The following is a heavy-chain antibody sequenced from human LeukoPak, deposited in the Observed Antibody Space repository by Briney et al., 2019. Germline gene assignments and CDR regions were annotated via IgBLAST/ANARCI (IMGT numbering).Heavy chain of an antibody. V-gene: IGHV4-39*07. D-gene: IGHD2-2*01. CDR1: GGSISSSSYY. CDR3: ARGPVVPAALEDYYYYGMDV. CDR2: INHSGST. Sequence: SETLSLTCTVSGGSISSSSYYWGWIRQPPGKGLEWIGEINHSGSTNYNPSLKSRVTISVDTSKNQFSLKLSSVTAADTAVYYCARGPVVPAALEDYYYYGMDVWGQGTTVTVSS. J-gene: IGHJ6*02.